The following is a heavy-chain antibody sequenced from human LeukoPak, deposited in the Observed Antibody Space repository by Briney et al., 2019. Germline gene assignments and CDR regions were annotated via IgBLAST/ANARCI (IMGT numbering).Heavy chain of an antibody. CDR3: ARSRDLYYDSSGFDY. Sequence: PGGSLRLSCAASGFTFSSYAMHWVRQAPGKGLEWVAVISYDGSNKYYADSVKGRFTISRDNSKNTLYLQMNSLRAEDTAVYYCARSRDLYYDSSGFDYWGQGTLVTVSS. J-gene: IGHJ4*02. D-gene: IGHD3-22*01. V-gene: IGHV3-30*04. CDR1: GFTFSSYA. CDR2: ISYDGSNK.